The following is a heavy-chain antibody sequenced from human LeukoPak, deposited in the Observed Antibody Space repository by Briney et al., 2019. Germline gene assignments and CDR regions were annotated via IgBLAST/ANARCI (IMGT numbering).Heavy chain of an antibody. V-gene: IGHV1-69*05. D-gene: IGHD3-22*01. J-gene: IGHJ4*02. CDR3: ATIGYDSSGYYRYYFDY. CDR2: IIPIFGTA. CDR1: GGTFSSYA. Sequence: ASVKVSCKASGGTFSSYAISWLRQAPGQGLEWMGRIIPIFGTANYAQKFQGRVTITTDESTSTAYMELSSLRSEDTAVYYCATIGYDSSGYYRYYFDYWGQGTLVTVSS.